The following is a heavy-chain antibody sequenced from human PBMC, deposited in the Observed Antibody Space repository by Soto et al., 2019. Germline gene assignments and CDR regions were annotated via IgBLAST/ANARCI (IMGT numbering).Heavy chain of an antibody. CDR3: ANTAARCSSTSCYHHYYYGMDV. CDR2: INHSGST. J-gene: IGHJ6*02. CDR1: GGSFSGYY. D-gene: IGHD2-2*01. Sequence: QVQLQQWGAGLLKPSETLSLTCAVYGGSFSGYYWSWIRQPPGKGLEWIGEINHSGSTNYNPSLKSRVTISVDTSKNQFSLKLSSVTAADTALYYCANTAARCSSTSCYHHYYYGMDVWGQGTTVTVSS. V-gene: IGHV4-34*01.